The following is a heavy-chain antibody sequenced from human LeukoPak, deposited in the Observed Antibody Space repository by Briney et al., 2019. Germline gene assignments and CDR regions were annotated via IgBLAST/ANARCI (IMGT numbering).Heavy chain of an antibody. D-gene: IGHD3-10*01. CDR1: GGSISSGSYY. Sequence: SETLSLTCTVSGGSISSGSYYWSWIRQPAGKGLEWIGRIYTSGSTNYNPSLKSRVTISVDTSKNQFSLKLSSVTAADTAVYYCASASRGAPYHYYMDVWGKGTTVTVSS. V-gene: IGHV4-61*02. CDR2: IYTSGST. J-gene: IGHJ6*03. CDR3: ASASRGAPYHYYMDV.